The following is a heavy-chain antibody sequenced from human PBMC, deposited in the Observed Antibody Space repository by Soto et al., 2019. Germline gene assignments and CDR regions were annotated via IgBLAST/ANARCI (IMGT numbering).Heavy chain of an antibody. V-gene: IGHV4-39*01. CDR3: ARRFDTAMVAFDY. CDR1: GGSISSSSYY. CDR2: IYYSGST. J-gene: IGHJ4*02. Sequence: QLQLQESGPGLVKPSETLSLTCTVSGGSISSSSYYWGWIRQPPGKGLEWIGSIYYSGSTYYNPSLKSRVTISVDTSKNQFSLKLSSVTAADTAVYYCARRFDTAMVAFDYWGQGTLVTVSS. D-gene: IGHD5-18*01.